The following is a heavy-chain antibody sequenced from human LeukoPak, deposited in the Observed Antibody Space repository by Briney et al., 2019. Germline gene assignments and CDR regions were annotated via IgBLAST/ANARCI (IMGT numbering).Heavy chain of an antibody. Sequence: ASVKVSCKASGYTFTSYYMHWVRQAPGQGLEWMGIINPSGGSTSYAQKFQGRVTMTRGTSTSTVYMELSSLRSEDTAVYYCAKDLARTYSGWLKNIFFFGFDYWGQGTLVTVSS. CDR3: AKDLARTYSGWLKNIFFFGFDY. CDR2: INPSGGST. V-gene: IGHV1-46*01. J-gene: IGHJ4*02. CDR1: GYTFTSYY. D-gene: IGHD6-19*01.